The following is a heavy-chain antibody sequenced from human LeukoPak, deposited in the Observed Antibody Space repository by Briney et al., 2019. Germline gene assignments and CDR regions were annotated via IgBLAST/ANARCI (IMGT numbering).Heavy chain of an antibody. Sequence: TGGSLRLSCAASGFTFSSYGMHWVRQAPGKGLEWVAVISYDGSNKYYADSVKGRFTISRDNSKNTLSLQMNSLRAEDTAIYYCAKDHYGGNSGGHFDYWGQGTLVTVSS. J-gene: IGHJ4*02. CDR3: AKDHYGGNSGGHFDY. CDR2: ISYDGSNK. D-gene: IGHD4-23*01. CDR1: GFTFSSYG. V-gene: IGHV3-30*18.